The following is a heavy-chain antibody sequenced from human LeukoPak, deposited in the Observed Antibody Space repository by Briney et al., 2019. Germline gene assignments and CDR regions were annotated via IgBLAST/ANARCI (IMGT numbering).Heavy chain of an antibody. CDR2: IKQDGSEK. J-gene: IGHJ4*02. V-gene: IGHV3-7*04. D-gene: IGHD3-9*01. CDR3: ARGLTDFDY. Sequence: QPGGSLRLSCAASGFTLSSYWMSWVRQAPGKGLEWVANIKQDGSEKYYVNSVKGRFTISRDNAKNSLYLQMNSLRAEDTAVYYCARGLTDFDYWGQGTLVTVSS. CDR1: GFTLSSYW.